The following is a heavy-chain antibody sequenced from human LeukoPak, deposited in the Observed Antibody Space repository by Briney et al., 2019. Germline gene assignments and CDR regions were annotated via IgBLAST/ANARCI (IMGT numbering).Heavy chain of an antibody. CDR3: ARGATVTTTPLFDY. J-gene: IGHJ4*02. D-gene: IGHD4-11*01. CDR1: GFTFSSYW. CDR2: ISSSGSTI. Sequence: PGGSLRLSCAASGFTFSSYWMSWVRQAPGKGLEWVSYISSSGSTIYYADSVKGRFTISRDNAKNSLYLQMNSLRAEDTAVYYCARGATVTTTPLFDYWGQGTLVTVSS. V-gene: IGHV3-48*04.